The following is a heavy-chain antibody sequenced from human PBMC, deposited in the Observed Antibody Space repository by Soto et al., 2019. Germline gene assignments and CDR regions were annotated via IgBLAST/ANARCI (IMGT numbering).Heavy chain of an antibody. CDR1: GGSISSGGYY. V-gene: IGHV4-31*03. Sequence: PLEPLSLTCTVSGGSISSGGYYWSWIRQHPGKGLEWIGYIYYSGSTYYNPSLKSRVTISVDTSKNQFSLKLSSVTAADTAVYYCASLSGAYNWFDPWGQGTLVTISS. CDR2: IYYSGST. D-gene: IGHD1-26*01. J-gene: IGHJ5*02. CDR3: ASLSGAYNWFDP.